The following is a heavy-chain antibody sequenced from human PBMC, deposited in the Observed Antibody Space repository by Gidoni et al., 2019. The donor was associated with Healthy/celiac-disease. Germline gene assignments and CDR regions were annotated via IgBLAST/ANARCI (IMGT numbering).Heavy chain of an antibody. CDR3: ARLRRTGIVGATTPVGLDY. CDR2: INAGNGNT. CDR1: GYTFTSYA. D-gene: IGHD1-26*01. J-gene: IGHJ4*02. V-gene: IGHV1-3*01. Sequence: QVQLVQSGAEVKKPGASVKVSCKASGYTFTSYAMHWVRQAPGQRLEWMGWINAGNGNTKYSQKFQGRVTITRDTSASTAYMELSSLRSEDTAVYYCARLRRTGIVGATTPVGLDYWGQGTLVTVSS.